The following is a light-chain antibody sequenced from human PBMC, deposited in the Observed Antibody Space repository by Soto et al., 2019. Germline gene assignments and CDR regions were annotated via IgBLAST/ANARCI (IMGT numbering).Light chain of an antibody. CDR3: VAWDDSLSGVV. J-gene: IGLJ2*01. V-gene: IGLV1-47*01. CDR1: SSNLGDNY. CDR2: RNN. Sequence: QAVVTQPPSLSGTPGQRVTISCSGSSSNLGDNYVYWYQHLPGTAPKLLIYRNNQRPSGVPDRFSGSKSGTSASLAISGLRSEDEADYYCVAWDDSLSGVVFGGGTKLTVL.